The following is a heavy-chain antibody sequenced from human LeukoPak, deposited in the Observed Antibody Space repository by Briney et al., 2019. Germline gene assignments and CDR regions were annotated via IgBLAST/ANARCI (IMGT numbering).Heavy chain of an antibody. D-gene: IGHD3-10*01. CDR1: GGSISSVNYY. J-gene: IGHJ4*02. Sequence: SETLSLTCTVSGGSISSVNYYWGWIRQPPGKGLDWIGSIYYSGTTYYNPSLKSRVTISVDTSKNQFSLKLSSVTAADTALYYCAKHYMGSSYNHGLDCWGQGTLVTVSS. V-gene: IGHV4-39*01. CDR2: IYYSGTT. CDR3: AKHYMGSSYNHGLDC.